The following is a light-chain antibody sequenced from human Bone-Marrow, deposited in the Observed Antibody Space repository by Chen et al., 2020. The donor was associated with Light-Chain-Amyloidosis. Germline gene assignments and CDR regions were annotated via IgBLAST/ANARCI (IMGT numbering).Light chain of an antibody. Sequence: SYVLTQPSSVSVAPGQTATIACGGNNIGSTSVHWYQQTPGQAPLLVVYDDSARPSGIPERVSGSHSGNAATLTISRVEAGDEADYYCQVWDRSSDRPVFGGGTKLTVL. J-gene: IGLJ3*02. CDR1: NIGSTS. CDR3: QVWDRSSDRPV. V-gene: IGLV3-21*02. CDR2: DDS.